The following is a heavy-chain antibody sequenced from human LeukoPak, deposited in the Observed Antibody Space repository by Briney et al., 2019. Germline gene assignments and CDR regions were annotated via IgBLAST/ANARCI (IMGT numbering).Heavy chain of an antibody. J-gene: IGHJ3*02. Sequence: PGGSLRLSCAASGFTFSGSAMHWVRQASGKGLEWVGRIRSKANSYATAYAASVKGRFTISRDDSKNTAYLQMNSLKTEDTAVYYCTSPPSIVGASPAFDIWGQGTMVTVSS. CDR2: IRSKANSYAT. D-gene: IGHD1-26*01. CDR1: GFTFSGSA. CDR3: TSPPSIVGASPAFDI. V-gene: IGHV3-73*01.